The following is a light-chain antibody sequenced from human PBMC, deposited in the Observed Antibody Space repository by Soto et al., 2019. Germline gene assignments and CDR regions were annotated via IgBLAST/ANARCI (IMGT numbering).Light chain of an antibody. V-gene: IGLV1-40*01. Sequence: QLVLTQPPSVSGAPGQRVTISCTGSSSNIGAGYDVHWYQQLPGTASKLLIYGNSNRPSGVPDRFAGSKSGTSASLAITGLQAEDEADYYCQSYDSSLSGYVFGTGTKVTVL. CDR3: QSYDSSLSGYV. CDR2: GNS. J-gene: IGLJ1*01. CDR1: SSNIGAGYD.